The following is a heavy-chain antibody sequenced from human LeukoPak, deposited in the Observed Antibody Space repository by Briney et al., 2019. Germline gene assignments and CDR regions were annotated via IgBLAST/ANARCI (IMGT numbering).Heavy chain of an antibody. CDR3: ARLLRRDCGGNPRWYFDL. CDR2: IYTSGST. Sequence: SETLSLTCTVSGGSISSGSYYWSWIRQPAGKGLEWIGRIYTSGSTNYNPSLKSRVTISVDTSKNQFSLKLSSVTAADTAVYYCARLLRRDCGGNPRWYFDLWGRGTLVTVSS. V-gene: IGHV4-61*02. J-gene: IGHJ2*01. CDR1: GGSISSGSYY. D-gene: IGHD4/OR15-4a*01.